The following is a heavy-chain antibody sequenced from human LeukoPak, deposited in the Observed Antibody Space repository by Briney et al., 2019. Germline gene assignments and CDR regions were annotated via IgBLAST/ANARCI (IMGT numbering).Heavy chain of an antibody. CDR3: ARDGPVVMTVTTSPFDY. J-gene: IGHJ4*02. Sequence: PGRSLRLSCAASGVTFSSYAMHWVRQAPGKGLEWVAVISYDGSNKYYADSVKGRFTISRDSSKNTLYLQMNSLRAADTAVYYCARDGPVVMTVTTSPFDYWGQGTLVTVSS. CDR2: ISYDGSNK. D-gene: IGHD4-17*01. CDR1: GVTFSSYA. V-gene: IGHV3-30*04.